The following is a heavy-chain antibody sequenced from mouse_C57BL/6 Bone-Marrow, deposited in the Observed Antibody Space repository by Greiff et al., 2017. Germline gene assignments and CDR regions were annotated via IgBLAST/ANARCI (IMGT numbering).Heavy chain of an antibody. J-gene: IGHJ4*01. CDR3: ASEALYRNYTKDY. V-gene: IGHV1-69*01. Sequence: VQLQQPGAELVMPGASVKLSCKASGYTFTSYWMHWVKQRPGQGLEWIGEIDPSDSYTNYNQKFKGKSTLTVDKSSSTAYMQLSSLTSEDSAVYYCASEALYRNYTKDYWGQGTSVTVSS. CDR2: IDPSDSYT. D-gene: IGHD2-5*01. CDR1: GYTFTSYW.